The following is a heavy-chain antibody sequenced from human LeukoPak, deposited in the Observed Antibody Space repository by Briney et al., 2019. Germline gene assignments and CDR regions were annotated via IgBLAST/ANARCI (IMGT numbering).Heavy chain of an antibody. CDR2: IYTSGST. CDR1: GGSISSYY. CDR3: ARDWGHDYSNYGHNWFDP. Sequence: SETLSLTCTVSGGSISSYYWSWIRQPAGKGLEWVGRIYTSGSTNYNPSLKSRVTMSVDTSKNQFSLKLSSVTAADTAVYYCARDWGHDYSNYGHNWFDPWGQGTLVTVSS. J-gene: IGHJ5*02. V-gene: IGHV4-4*07. D-gene: IGHD4-11*01.